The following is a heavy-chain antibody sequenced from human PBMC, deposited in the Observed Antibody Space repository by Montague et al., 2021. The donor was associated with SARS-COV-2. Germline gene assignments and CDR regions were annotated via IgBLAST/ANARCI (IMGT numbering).Heavy chain of an antibody. CDR3: ARATEWRGYYYYYYMDV. J-gene: IGHJ6*03. V-gene: IGHV6-1*01. Sequence: CAISGDSVSSNSAAWNWIRQSPSRGLEWLGRTYYRSRWFNDYAVSMRSRITINPDTSKNQFSLQLNSVTPEDTAVYYCARATEWRGYYYYYYMDVWGKGTTVTVSS. D-gene: IGHD1-14*01. CDR1: GDSVSSNSAA. CDR2: TYYRSRWFN.